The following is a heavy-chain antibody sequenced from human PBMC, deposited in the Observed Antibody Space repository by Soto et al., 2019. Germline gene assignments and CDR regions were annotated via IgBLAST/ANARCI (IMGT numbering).Heavy chain of an antibody. V-gene: IGHV3-53*01. CDR1: GFTVSSYH. CDR3: AKVSRSWYAGFFDL. J-gene: IGHJ4*02. Sequence: GGSLRLSCAASGFTVSSYHMSWVRQAPGKGLEWVSVIYSAGSADFADSVKGRFTIYRDNSMNTLYLQMNTLRVEDTAVYYCAKVSRSWYAGFFDLWGQGTLVTVSS. CDR2: IYSAGSA. D-gene: IGHD6-13*01.